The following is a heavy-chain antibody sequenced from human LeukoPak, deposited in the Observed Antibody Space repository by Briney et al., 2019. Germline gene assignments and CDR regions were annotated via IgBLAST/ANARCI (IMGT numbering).Heavy chain of an antibody. J-gene: IGHJ4*02. CDR1: GISFSGYA. V-gene: IGHV3-30*04. CDR3: ARKYYGSGSYYPPNFDY. D-gene: IGHD3-10*01. Sequence: QSGRSLRLSCVASGISFSGYAMHWVRQAPGKGLEWVAFISHDERNQQYADSVKGRFTVSRDNSKNTLYLQMNSLRPEDTAMFYCARKYYGSGSYYPPNFDYWGQGTLVTVSS. CDR2: ISHDERNQ.